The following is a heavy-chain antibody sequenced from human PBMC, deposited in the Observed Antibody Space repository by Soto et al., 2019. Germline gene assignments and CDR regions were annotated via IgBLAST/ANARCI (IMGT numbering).Heavy chain of an antibody. V-gene: IGHV3-23*01. CDR1: GFTFSSYA. CDR2: ISGSGGST. D-gene: IGHD3-3*01. CDR3: AKASYDFWSGYYTGNYYYGVGV. J-gene: IGHJ6*02. Sequence: GGSLRLSCAASGFTFSSYAMSWVRQAPGKGLEWVSAISGSGGSTYYADSVKGRFTISRDNSKNTLYLQMNSLRAEDTAVYYCAKASYDFWSGYYTGNYYYGVGVWGQGTTVTVSS.